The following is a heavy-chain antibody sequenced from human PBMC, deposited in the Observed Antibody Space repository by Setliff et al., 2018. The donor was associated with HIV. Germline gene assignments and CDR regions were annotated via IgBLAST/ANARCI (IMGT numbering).Heavy chain of an antibody. CDR3: ARGIYYYDSRRYYYYMDV. CDR1: GVSISSSNYY. D-gene: IGHD3-22*01. J-gene: IGHJ6*03. CDR2: ILYSGST. V-gene: IGHV4-39*07. Sequence: SETLSLTCTVSGVSISSSNYYWAWIRQPPGKGLEWIGNILYSGSTYYNPSLRSRVTISVDTSKNQFSLKLSSVTAADTAVYYCARGIYYYDSRRYYYYMDVWGKGTTVTVSS.